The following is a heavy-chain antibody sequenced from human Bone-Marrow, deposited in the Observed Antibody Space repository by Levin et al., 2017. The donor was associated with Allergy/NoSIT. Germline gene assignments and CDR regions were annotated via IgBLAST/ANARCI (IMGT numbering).Heavy chain of an antibody. V-gene: IGHV4-34*01. CDR1: GGSFSGYY. J-gene: IGHJ5*02. Sequence: SETLSLTCAVYGGSFSGYYWSWIRQSPGKGLEWIGEMNHNGNTNYNPSLKSRATISLDTSKNQFSLRLSSVTAADTAVYYCAGAYAMVLEPTWFDPWGQGTLVTVSS. CDR3: AGAYAMVLEPTWFDP. CDR2: MNHNGNT. D-gene: IGHD3-10*01.